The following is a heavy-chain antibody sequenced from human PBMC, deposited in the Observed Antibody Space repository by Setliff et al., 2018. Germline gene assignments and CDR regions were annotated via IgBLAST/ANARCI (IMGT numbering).Heavy chain of an antibody. CDR3: AKDSDYDFLTGSYMDV. CDR2: INWNSRSV. D-gene: IGHD3-9*01. Sequence: PGGSLRLSCAASGFTFSNYWMHWVRQAPGKGLVWVSGINWNSRSVAYAVSVRGRFTISRDNAKNSLYLQMNSLRHEDTAVYYCAKDSDYDFLTGSYMDVWGKGTTVTVSS. V-gene: IGHV3-74*01. CDR1: GFTFSNYW. J-gene: IGHJ6*03.